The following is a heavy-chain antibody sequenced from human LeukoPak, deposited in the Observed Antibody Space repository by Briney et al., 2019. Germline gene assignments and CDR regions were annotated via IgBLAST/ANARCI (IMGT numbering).Heavy chain of an antibody. J-gene: IGHJ4*02. Sequence: GGSLRLSCAASGFTVSSNYMSWVRQAPGKGLEWVSVMYSGGSTYYADSVKGRFTISRDNSKSTLYIQMNSLRAEDTAVYYCARAKPKNMVRGLIMRRESRYYFDYWGQGTLVTVSS. V-gene: IGHV3-53*01. CDR1: GFTVSSNY. CDR2: MYSGGST. D-gene: IGHD3-10*01. CDR3: ARAKPKNMVRGLIMRRESRYYFDY.